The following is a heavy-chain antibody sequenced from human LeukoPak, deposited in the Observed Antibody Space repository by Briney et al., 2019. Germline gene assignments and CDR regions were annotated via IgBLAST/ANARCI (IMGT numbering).Heavy chain of an antibody. J-gene: IGHJ4*02. D-gene: IGHD5-24*01. Sequence: PSETLSLTCTVSGGSISSYYWSWIRQPPGKGLEWIGYIYYSGSTNYNPSLKSRVTISVDTSKNQFSLKLSSVTAADTAVYYCARGPPDGYDDYWGQGTLVTVSS. CDR3: ARGPPDGYDDY. V-gene: IGHV4-59*01. CDR1: GGSISSYY. CDR2: IYYSGST.